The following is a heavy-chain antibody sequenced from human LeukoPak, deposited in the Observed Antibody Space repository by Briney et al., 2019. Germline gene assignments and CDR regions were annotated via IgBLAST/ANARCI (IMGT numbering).Heavy chain of an antibody. J-gene: IGHJ6*03. CDR1: GGSISSYY. Sequence: SETLSLTCTVSGGSISSYYWSWIRQPPGKGLEWIGYIYYSGSTYYNPSLKSRVTISVDTSKNQFSLKLSSVTAADTAVYYCARETSQKGAHYMDVWGKGTTVTISS. V-gene: IGHV4-59*12. CDR3: ARETSQKGAHYMDV. D-gene: IGHD3-16*01. CDR2: IYYSGST.